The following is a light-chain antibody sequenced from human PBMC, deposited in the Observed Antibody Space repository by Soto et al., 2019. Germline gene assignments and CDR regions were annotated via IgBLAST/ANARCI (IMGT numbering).Light chain of an antibody. CDR2: GAS. V-gene: IGKV3-20*01. CDR3: QRYGTSRPLT. J-gene: IGKJ4*01. Sequence: EIVLTQSPGTLSLSPGDRATLSCRASQSVSSNYLAWYQQKPGQAPRLLIYGASSRATDIPDRFRGSGSGTDFTLTISRLEPEDFAVYYCQRYGTSRPLTFGGGTKVEIK. CDR1: QSVSSNY.